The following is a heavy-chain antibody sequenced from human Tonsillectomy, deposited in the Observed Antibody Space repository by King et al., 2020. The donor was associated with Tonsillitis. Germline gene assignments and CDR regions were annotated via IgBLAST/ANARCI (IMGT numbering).Heavy chain of an antibody. V-gene: IGHV3-23*04. CDR2: ISSSGDIT. D-gene: IGHD1-26*01. Sequence: VQLVESGGGLVQPGGSLRLSCTASEFIFNIYAMNWVRQAPGKGLEWVSAISSSGDITYYADSVKGRFTISRDNSKDTLYLQMNSLRADDTAVYYCAKGMGATNYFFYMDVWGKGTTVTVSS. J-gene: IGHJ6*03. CDR3: AKGMGATNYFFYMDV. CDR1: EFIFNIYA.